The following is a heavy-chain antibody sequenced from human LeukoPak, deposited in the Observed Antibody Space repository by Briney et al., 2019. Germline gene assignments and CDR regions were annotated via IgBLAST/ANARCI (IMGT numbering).Heavy chain of an antibody. J-gene: IGHJ4*02. CDR3: ARDIAAAGPYDY. CDR2: ISSSSSYI. D-gene: IGHD6-13*01. CDR1: GFTFSSYS. V-gene: IGHV3-21*01. Sequence: GGSLRLSCAASGFTFSSYSMNWVRQAPGKGLEWVSSISSSSSYIYYADSVKGRFTISRDNAKSSLYLQMNSLRAEDTAVYYCARDIAAAGPYDYWGQGTLVTVSS.